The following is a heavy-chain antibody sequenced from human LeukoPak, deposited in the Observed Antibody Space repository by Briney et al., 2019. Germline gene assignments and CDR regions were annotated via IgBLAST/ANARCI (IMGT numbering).Heavy chain of an antibody. V-gene: IGHV7-4-1*02. Sequence: ASVKVSCKASGYTFTSYAMNWVRQAPGQGLEWMGWINTNTGNPTYAQGFTGRFVFSLDTSVSTAYLQISSLKAEDTAVYYCARPSLLWFGELFVAFDIWGQGTMVTVSS. CDR2: INTNTGNP. D-gene: IGHD3-10*01. J-gene: IGHJ3*02. CDR3: ARPSLLWFGELFVAFDI. CDR1: GYTFTSYA.